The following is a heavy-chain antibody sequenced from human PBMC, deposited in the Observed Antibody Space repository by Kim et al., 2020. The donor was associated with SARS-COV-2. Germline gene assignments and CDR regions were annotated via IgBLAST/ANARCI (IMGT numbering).Heavy chain of an antibody. Sequence: ASVKVSCKASGYTFTSYAMHWVRQAPGQRLEWMGWINAGNGNTKYSQKFQGRVTITRDTSASTAYMELSSLRSEDTAVYYCAREGAYGGNSHYYYGMDVWGQGTTVTVSS. CDR3: AREGAYGGNSHYYYGMDV. D-gene: IGHD4-17*01. V-gene: IGHV1-3*01. J-gene: IGHJ6*02. CDR1: GYTFTSYA. CDR2: INAGNGNT.